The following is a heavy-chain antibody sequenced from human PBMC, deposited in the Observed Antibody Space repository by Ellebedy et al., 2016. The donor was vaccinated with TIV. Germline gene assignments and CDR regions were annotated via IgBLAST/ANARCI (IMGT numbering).Heavy chain of an antibody. D-gene: IGHD6-13*01. CDR1: GFTFSSYG. V-gene: IGHV3-33*01. CDR2: IWYDGSNK. J-gene: IGHJ6*02. CDR3: ASETLGIAAAGTFFNYYGMDV. Sequence: GGSLRLXXAASGFTFSSYGMHWVRQAPGKGLEWVAVIWYDGSNKYYADSVKGRFTISRDNSKNTLYLQMNSLRAEDTAVYYCASETLGIAAAGTFFNYYGMDVWGQGTTVTVSS.